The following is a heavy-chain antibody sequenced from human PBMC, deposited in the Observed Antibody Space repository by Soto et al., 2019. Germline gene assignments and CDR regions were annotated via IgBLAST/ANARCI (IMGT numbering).Heavy chain of an antibody. V-gene: IGHV1-8*01. CDR1: GYTFTSYD. J-gene: IGHJ3*02. Sequence: ASVKVSCKASGYTFTSYDINWVRRATGQGLEWMGWMNPNSGNTGYAQKFQGRVTMTRNTSISTAYMELSSLRSEDTAVYYCARGWGSSNFFDIWGQGTMVTVSS. CDR3: ARGWGSSNFFDI. D-gene: IGHD6-6*01. CDR2: MNPNSGNT.